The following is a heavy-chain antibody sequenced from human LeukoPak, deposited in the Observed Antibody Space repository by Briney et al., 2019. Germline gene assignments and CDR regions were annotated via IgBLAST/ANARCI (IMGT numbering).Heavy chain of an antibody. D-gene: IGHD3-10*01. J-gene: IGHJ4*02. CDR2: IYYSGST. CDR3: ATPLYGSGSYGFDY. CDR1: GGSISSSSYY. Sequence: PSETLSLTCTVSGGSISSSSYYWGWIRQPPGKGLEWIGSIYYSGSTYYNPSLKSRFTISVDTSKNQFSLKLSSVIAADTAVYYCATPLYGSGSYGFDYWGQGTLVTVSS. V-gene: IGHV4-39*01.